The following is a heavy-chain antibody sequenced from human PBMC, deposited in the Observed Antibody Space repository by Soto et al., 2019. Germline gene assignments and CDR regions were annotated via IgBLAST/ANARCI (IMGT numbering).Heavy chain of an antibody. CDR3: ARDYGASGYDFNYYYYYGMDV. J-gene: IGHJ6*02. D-gene: IGHD5-12*01. Sequence: SETLSHTCTVSGGSISSYYWSWIRQPPGKGLEWIGYIYYSGSTNYNPSLKSRVTISVDTSKNQFSLKLSSVTAADTAVYYCARDYGASGYDFNYYYYYGMDVWGQGTTVTVSS. CDR2: IYYSGST. V-gene: IGHV4-59*01. CDR1: GGSISSYY.